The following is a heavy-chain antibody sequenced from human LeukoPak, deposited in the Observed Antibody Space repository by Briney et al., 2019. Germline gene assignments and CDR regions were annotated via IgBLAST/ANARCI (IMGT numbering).Heavy chain of an antibody. J-gene: IGHJ6*02. V-gene: IGHV1-69*13. CDR3: ARDHWGLARELIVVVPAAMPNYYYYGMDV. CDR1: GGTFSSYA. Sequence: SVKVSCKASGGTFSSYAISWVRQAPGQGLEWMGGIIPIFGTANYAQKFQGRVTVTADESTSTAYMELSSLRSEDTAVYYCARDHWGLARELIVVVPAAMPNYYYYGMDVWGQGTTVTVSS. D-gene: IGHD2-2*01. CDR2: IIPIFGTA.